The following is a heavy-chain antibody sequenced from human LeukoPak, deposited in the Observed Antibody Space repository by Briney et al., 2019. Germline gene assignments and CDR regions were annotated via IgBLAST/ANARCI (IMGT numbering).Heavy chain of an antibody. V-gene: IGHV3-23*01. CDR2: ISGSGGST. CDR3: AKGWDWGYPYYYYYMDV. CDR1: GFTFSSYA. Sequence: PGGSLRLSCAASGFTFSSYAMSWVRQAPGKGLEWVSVISGSGGSTYYADSVKGRFTISRDNSKNTLYLQMNSLRAEDTAVYYCAKGWDWGYPYYYYYMDVWGKGTTVTVSS. J-gene: IGHJ6*03. D-gene: IGHD7-27*01.